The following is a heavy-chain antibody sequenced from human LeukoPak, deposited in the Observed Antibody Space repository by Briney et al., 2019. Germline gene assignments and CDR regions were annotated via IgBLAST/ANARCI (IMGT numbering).Heavy chain of an antibody. CDR3: ARDWVHDYSNYGWFDP. CDR1: GGTFSSYA. Sequence: GASVKVSCKASGGTFSSYAISWVRQAPGQGLEWMGRIIPIFGTANYAQKLQGRVTMTTDTSTSTAYMELRSLRSDDTAVYYCARDWVHDYSNYGWFDPWGQGTLVTVSS. V-gene: IGHV1-69*05. D-gene: IGHD4-11*01. J-gene: IGHJ5*02. CDR2: IIPIFGTA.